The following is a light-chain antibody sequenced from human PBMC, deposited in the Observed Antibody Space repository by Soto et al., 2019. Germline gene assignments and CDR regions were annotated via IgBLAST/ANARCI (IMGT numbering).Light chain of an antibody. Sequence: QSVLTQPPSASGTPGQRVTISCSGSSSHIGSNTVNWYQQLPGTAPKLLIYSNNQRPSGVTDRFSGSKSGTSASLAISGLQSEDEDDYYWAAWDDSLNGVVFGGGTQLTVL. CDR3: AAWDDSLNGVV. J-gene: IGLJ2*01. V-gene: IGLV1-44*01. CDR1: SSHIGSNT. CDR2: SNN.